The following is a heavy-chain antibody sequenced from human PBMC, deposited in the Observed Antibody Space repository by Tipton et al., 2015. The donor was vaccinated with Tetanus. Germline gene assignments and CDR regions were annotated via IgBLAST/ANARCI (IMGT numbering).Heavy chain of an antibody. CDR1: GFTVRSNY. V-gene: IGHV3-66*01. J-gene: IGHJ4*02. Sequence: GSLRLSCAASGFTVRSNYMSWVRQAPGKGLEWVSIIYSGGSTYSADSVKGRFTISTDNSKNTLYLQMNSLRAEDTAVYYCADHCSSTTCYGYWGQGSLVTVSS. CDR2: IYSGGST. D-gene: IGHD2-2*01. CDR3: ADHCSSTTCYGY.